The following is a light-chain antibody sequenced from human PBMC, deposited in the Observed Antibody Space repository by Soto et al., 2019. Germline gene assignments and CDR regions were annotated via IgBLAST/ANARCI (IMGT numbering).Light chain of an antibody. CDR2: GES. V-gene: IGKV3-20*01. Sequence: VLTQSPGTLSVSPGERATLSCRASQSVSGNNLAWYQQKPGRPPRLLIYGESSMASGVPDRFSDSGSGTNFTLTINRLEPEDFAVYYCQQCDGTSWTFGQGTKVDLK. CDR3: QQCDGTSWT. CDR1: QSVSGNN. J-gene: IGKJ1*01.